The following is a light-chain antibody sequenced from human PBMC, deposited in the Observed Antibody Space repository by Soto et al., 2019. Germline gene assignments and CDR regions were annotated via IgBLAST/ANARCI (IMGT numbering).Light chain of an antibody. CDR1: QSISSY. J-gene: IGKJ1*01. CDR2: AAS. V-gene: IGKV1-39*01. Sequence: DIQMTQSPSSLSTSVGDRVTITCRASQSISSYLNWYQQKPGKAPKLLIYAASSLQSAVPSRFSGSGSGTDFTLTIGSLQPEDFATYYCSQSHSSPRTFGQGTKVEIK. CDR3: SQSHSSPRT.